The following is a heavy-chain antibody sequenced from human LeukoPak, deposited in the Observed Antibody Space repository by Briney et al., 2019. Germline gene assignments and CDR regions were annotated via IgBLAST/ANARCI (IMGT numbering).Heavy chain of an antibody. CDR3: AKGAIFGVVIMHEDFDY. Sequence: PGGSLRLSCAASGFTFSSYGMHWVRQAPGKGLEWVAFIRYDGSNKYYADSVKGRFTISRDNSKNTLYLQMNSLRAEDTAVYYCAKGAIFGVVIMHEDFDYWGQGTLVTVSS. CDR2: IRYDGSNK. V-gene: IGHV3-30*02. D-gene: IGHD3-3*01. CDR1: GFTFSSYG. J-gene: IGHJ4*02.